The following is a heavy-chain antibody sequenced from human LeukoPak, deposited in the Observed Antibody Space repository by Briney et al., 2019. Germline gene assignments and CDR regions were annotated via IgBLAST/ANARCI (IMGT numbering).Heavy chain of an antibody. CDR3: ASRTDVDTAMVTDY. CDR2: ISSSSSYI. D-gene: IGHD5-18*01. Sequence: GGSLRLSCAASGFTFSSYSMNWVRQAPGKGLEWVSSISSSSSYIYYADSVKGRFTISRDNAKNSLYLQMNSLRAEDTAVYYCASRTDVDTAMVTDYWGQGTLATVSS. J-gene: IGHJ4*02. CDR1: GFTFSSYS. V-gene: IGHV3-21*01.